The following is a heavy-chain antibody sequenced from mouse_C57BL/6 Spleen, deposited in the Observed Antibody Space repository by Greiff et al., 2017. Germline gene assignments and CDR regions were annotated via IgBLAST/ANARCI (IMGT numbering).Heavy chain of an antibody. D-gene: IGHD2-3*01. Sequence: QVQLQQSGPGLVQPSQSLSITCTVSGFSLTSYGVHWVRQSPGKGLEWLGVIGSGGSTDYNAAFISRLSISKYNSTSQVFFKMNSLQADDTAIYYSSRDDGYWYFDVWGTGTTVTVSS. J-gene: IGHJ1*03. CDR2: IGSGGST. V-gene: IGHV2-2*01. CDR3: SRDDGYWYFDV. CDR1: GFSLTSYG.